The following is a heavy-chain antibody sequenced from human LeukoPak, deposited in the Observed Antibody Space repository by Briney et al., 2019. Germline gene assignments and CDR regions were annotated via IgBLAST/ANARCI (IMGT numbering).Heavy chain of an antibody. CDR3: ARRRWDDILTGSYDY. V-gene: IGHV4-59*08. J-gene: IGHJ4*02. D-gene: IGHD3-9*01. CDR2: IYYSGST. Sequence: SETLSLTCTVSGGSISSYYWSWIRQPPGKGLEWIGYIYYSGSTNYNPSLKSRVTISVDTSKNQFSLKLSSVTAADTAVYYCARRRWDDILTGSYDYWGQGTLVTVSS. CDR1: GGSISSYY.